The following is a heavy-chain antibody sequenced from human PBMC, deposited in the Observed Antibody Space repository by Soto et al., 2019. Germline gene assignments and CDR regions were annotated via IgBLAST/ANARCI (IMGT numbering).Heavy chain of an antibody. J-gene: IGHJ5*02. D-gene: IGHD3-10*01. V-gene: IGHV4-59*01. CDR2: IYYSGST. CDR1: GGSISRYY. Sequence: QVQLQESGPGLVKPSETLSLTYTVSGGSISRYYWNWIRQPPGKGLEWIGYIYYSGSTNYNPSLKSRVTISVDTSKNQFSLKLSSVTAADTAVYYCARDPGSGSYYGWFDPWGQGTLVTVSS. CDR3: ARDPGSGSYYGWFDP.